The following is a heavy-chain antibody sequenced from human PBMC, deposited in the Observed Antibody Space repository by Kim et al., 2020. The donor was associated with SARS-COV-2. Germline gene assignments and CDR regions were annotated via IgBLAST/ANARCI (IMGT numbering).Heavy chain of an antibody. CDR3: ARGGPYYSSRWFDP. J-gene: IGHJ5*02. V-gene: IGHV4-34*01. CDR1: GGSFSGYY. D-gene: IGHD6-13*01. Sequence: SETLSLTCAVYGGSFSGYYWSWIRQPPGKGLEWIGEINHSGSTNYNPSLKSRVTISVDTSKNQFSLKLSSVTAADTAVYYCARGGPYYSSRWFDPWGQGTLVTVSS. CDR2: INHSGST.